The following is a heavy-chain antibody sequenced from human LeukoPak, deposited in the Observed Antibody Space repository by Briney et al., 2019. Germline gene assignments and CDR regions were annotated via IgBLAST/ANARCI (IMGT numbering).Heavy chain of an antibody. CDR2: ITSDGSKY. Sequence: PGGSLRLSCAASGFTFSNAWMSWVRQAPGKGLEWVTFITSDGSKYYYADSAKGRFTISRDNSKNTLFLQLNGLRPEDTAIYYCARETTYHFDYWGQGTLVTVSS. J-gene: IGHJ4*02. CDR3: ARETTYHFDY. V-gene: IGHV3-30-3*01. D-gene: IGHD1-1*01. CDR1: GFTFSNAW.